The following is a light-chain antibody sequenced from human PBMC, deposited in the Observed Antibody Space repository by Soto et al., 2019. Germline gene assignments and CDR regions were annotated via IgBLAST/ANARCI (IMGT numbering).Light chain of an antibody. J-gene: IGKJ2*01. CDR3: LQDYIYTPT. V-gene: IGKV1-6*01. CDR2: AAS. Sequence: AIQMTQSPSSLSASVGDRVTITCRASQGIRNYLGWYQQKPGKAPKLLIYAASSLETGVPSRFSGSGSGTDFPLTISSLQPEDFATYYCLQDYIYTPTFGQGNKLEIK. CDR1: QGIRNY.